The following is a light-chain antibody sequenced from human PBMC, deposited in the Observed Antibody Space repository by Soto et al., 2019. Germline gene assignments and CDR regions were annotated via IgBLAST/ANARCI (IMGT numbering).Light chain of an antibody. Sequence: QSALTQPASVSGSPGQSITISCTGTSSDVGGYNYVSWYQQYPGKAPKVMIYDVSNRPSGVSNRFSGSKSGDTASLTISGLQAEDEADYYCSSYTGSSTLYVFVTGSMVTVL. J-gene: IGLJ1*01. V-gene: IGLV2-14*03. CDR1: SSDVGGYNY. CDR2: DVS. CDR3: SSYTGSSTLYV.